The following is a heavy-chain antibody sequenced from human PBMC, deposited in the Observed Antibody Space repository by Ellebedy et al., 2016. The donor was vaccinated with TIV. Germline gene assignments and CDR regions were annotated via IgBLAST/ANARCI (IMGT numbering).Heavy chain of an antibody. V-gene: IGHV1-69*13. CDR3: AREPRPDFWSVHRWFDP. J-gene: IGHJ5*02. D-gene: IGHD3-3*01. Sequence: ASVKVSCKASGGTFSSYAISWVRQASGQGLEWMGGIIPIFGTANYAQKFQGRVTITADESTSTAYMELSSLRSEDTAVYYCAREPRPDFWSVHRWFDPWGQGTLVTVSS. CDR1: GGTFSSYA. CDR2: IIPIFGTA.